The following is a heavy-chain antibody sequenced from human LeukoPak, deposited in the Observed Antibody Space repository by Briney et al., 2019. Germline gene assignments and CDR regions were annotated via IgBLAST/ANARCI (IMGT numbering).Heavy chain of an antibody. CDR2: IYYSGST. CDR3: ARGNYGDFDY. D-gene: IGHD4-17*01. Sequence: SETLSLTCPVSGGSIGSYYWSWIRQPPGKGLEWIGFIYYSGSTSYNPSLKSRVTISVDTSKNQFSLKLSSVTAADTAVYYCARGNYGDFDYWGQGTLVTVSS. V-gene: IGHV4-59*12. CDR1: GGSIGSYY. J-gene: IGHJ4*02.